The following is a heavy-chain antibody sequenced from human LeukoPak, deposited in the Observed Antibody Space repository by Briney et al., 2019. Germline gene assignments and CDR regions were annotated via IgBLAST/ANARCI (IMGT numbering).Heavy chain of an antibody. D-gene: IGHD1-14*01. V-gene: IGHV3-53*01. CDR3: AKTPSRTFNAFDI. Sequence: PGGSLRLSCAASGFTVSSNYMSWVRQAPGRGLEWVSVIYSGGSTYYADSVKGRFTISRDNSKNTLYLQMNSLRAEDTAVYYCAKTPSRTFNAFDIWGQGTMVTVSS. CDR2: IYSGGST. J-gene: IGHJ3*02. CDR1: GFTVSSNY.